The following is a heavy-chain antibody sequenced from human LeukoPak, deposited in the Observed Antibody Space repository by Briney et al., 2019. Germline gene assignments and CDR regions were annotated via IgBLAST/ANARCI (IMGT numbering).Heavy chain of an antibody. CDR3: ARGSTVTLYYFDY. CDR1: GYTFSNYG. V-gene: IGHV1-2*02. CDR2: INPNSGGT. J-gene: IGHJ4*02. Sequence: ASVKVSCKASGYTFSNYGITWVRQAPGQGLEWMGWINPNSGGTNYAQKFQGRVTMTRDTSISTAYMELSGLRSDDTAVYYCARGSTVTLYYFDYWGQGTLVTVSS. D-gene: IGHD4-17*01.